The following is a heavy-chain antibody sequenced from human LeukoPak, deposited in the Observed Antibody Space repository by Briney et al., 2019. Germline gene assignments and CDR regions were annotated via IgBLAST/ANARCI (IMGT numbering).Heavy chain of an antibody. CDR3: AKDGRGGNCCNWFDP. CDR1: GFTFSTYA. J-gene: IGHJ5*02. Sequence: GGSLRLSCAASGFTFSTYAMSWVRQAPGKGLEWVSGISGSDGSTDSADSVKGRFTISRDNSKNTLYLQMNSLRAEDTAVYRCAKDGRGGNCCNWFDPWGQGTLVTVSS. V-gene: IGHV3-23*01. D-gene: IGHD2-15*01. CDR2: ISGSDGST.